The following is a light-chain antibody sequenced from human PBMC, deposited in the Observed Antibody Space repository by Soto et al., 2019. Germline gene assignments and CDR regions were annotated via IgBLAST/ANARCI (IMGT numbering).Light chain of an antibody. CDR3: QQYNQWPPLT. V-gene: IGKV3-15*01. Sequence: EIVMTQSPATLSVSPGERATLSCTASQSVSSNLAWYRQKPGQAPRLLIYAASTRATGIPARFSGSGSGTEFTLTISSLQSEDFAFYYCQQYNQWPPLTFGGGTKVEIK. CDR2: AAS. J-gene: IGKJ4*01. CDR1: QSVSSN.